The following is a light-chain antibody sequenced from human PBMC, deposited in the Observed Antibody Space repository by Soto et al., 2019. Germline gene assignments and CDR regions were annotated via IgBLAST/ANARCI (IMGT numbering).Light chain of an antibody. CDR3: HQYGDSLWT. CDR1: QSVSSY. Sequence: EIVLTQSPGTLSLSPGERATLSCRASQSVSSYLAWYQQKPGQAPRLLIYGASSRAAGIPDRFSGSGSGTDFTLTISRLEPEDFAVYYCHQYGDSLWTFGQGTKVDI. CDR2: GAS. J-gene: IGKJ1*01. V-gene: IGKV3-20*01.